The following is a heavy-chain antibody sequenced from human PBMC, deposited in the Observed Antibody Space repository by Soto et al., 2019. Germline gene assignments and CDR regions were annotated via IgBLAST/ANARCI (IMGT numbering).Heavy chain of an antibody. CDR3: ARVPSQASSSLYYYYGMDV. CDR1: GYTFTSYG. J-gene: IGHJ6*02. V-gene: IGHV1-18*01. D-gene: IGHD2-2*01. Sequence: ASVKVSCKASGYTFTSYGISWVRQAPGQGLEWMGWISAYNGNTNYAQKLQGRVTMTTDTSTSTAYMELRSLRSDDTAVYHCARVPSQASSSLYYYYGMDVWGQGTTVTVSS. CDR2: ISAYNGNT.